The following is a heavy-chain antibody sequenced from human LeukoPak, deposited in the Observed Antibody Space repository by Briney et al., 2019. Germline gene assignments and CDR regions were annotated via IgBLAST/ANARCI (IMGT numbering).Heavy chain of an antibody. CDR3: ARKYSSSPFDY. V-gene: IGHV3-53*01. CDR2: IYSGGST. CDR1: GFTVSSNY. Sequence: PGGSLRLSCAASGFTVSSNYMSWVRQAPGKGLEWVSVIYSGGSTYYADSVKGRFTISRDNSKNTLYLQMNSLRAEDTAVYYCARKYSSSPFDYWGQGTLVIVSS. J-gene: IGHJ4*02. D-gene: IGHD6-6*01.